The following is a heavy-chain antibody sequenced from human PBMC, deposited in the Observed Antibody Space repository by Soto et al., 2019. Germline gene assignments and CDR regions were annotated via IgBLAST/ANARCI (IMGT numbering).Heavy chain of an antibody. CDR2: IYYSGST. CDR3: ARLGSGTEKYYYYYGMDV. J-gene: IGHJ6*02. V-gene: IGHV4-59*05. Sequence: SETLSLTCTVSGGSISSYYWNWIRQPPGKGLVWIGSIYYSGSTYYNPSLKSRVTISVDTSKNQFSLKLSSVTAADTAVYYCARLGSGTEKYYYYYGMDVWGQGTTVTVSS. D-gene: IGHD1-1*01. CDR1: GGSISSYY.